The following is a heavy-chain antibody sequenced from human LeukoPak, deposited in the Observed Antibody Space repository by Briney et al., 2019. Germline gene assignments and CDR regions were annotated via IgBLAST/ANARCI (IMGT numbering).Heavy chain of an antibody. Sequence: GGSLRLSCAASGLTFSSYGMHWVRQAPGKGLEWVAVISYDGSNKYYADSVKGRFTISRDNSKNTLYLQMNSLRAEDTAVYYCAKARRTAVAGHTGADYWGQGTLVTVSS. J-gene: IGHJ4*02. V-gene: IGHV3-30*18. CDR3: AKARRTAVAGHTGADY. CDR1: GLTFSSYG. D-gene: IGHD6-19*01. CDR2: ISYDGSNK.